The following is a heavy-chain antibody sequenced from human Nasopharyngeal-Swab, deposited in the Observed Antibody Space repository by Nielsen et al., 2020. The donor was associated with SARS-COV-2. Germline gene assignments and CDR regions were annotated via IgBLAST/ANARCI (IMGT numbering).Heavy chain of an antibody. V-gene: IGHV4-39*01. D-gene: IGHD6-19*01. Sequence: CTVSGGSISSSSYYWGWIRQPPGKGLEWIGSIYYSGSTYYNPSLKSRVTISVDTSKNQFSLKLSSVTAADTAVYYCARLTVSSSGISSGAFDIWGQGTMVTVSS. CDR1: GGSISSSSYY. J-gene: IGHJ3*02. CDR3: ARLTVSSSGISSGAFDI. CDR2: IYYSGST.